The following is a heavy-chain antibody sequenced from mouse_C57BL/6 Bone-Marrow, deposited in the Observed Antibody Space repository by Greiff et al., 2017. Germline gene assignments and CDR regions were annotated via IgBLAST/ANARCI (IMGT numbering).Heavy chain of an antibody. CDR3: ARHEEGTAQTLFDD. J-gene: IGHJ2*01. CDR1: GYTFTEYT. V-gene: IGHV1-62-2*01. CDR2: FYPGSGSI. D-gene: IGHD3-2*02. Sequence: QVQLQQSGAELVKPGASVKLSCKASGYTFTEYTIHWVKQRSGQGLEWIGWFYPGSGSIKSNEKFKDKATLTADKSSSSVYMVLSRFTSEYSAVYFCARHEEGTAQTLFDDWGQGTTLTVAS.